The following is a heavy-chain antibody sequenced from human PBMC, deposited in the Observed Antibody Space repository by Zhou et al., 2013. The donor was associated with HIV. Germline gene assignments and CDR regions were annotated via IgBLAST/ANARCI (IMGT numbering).Heavy chain of an antibody. D-gene: IGHD3-3*01. J-gene: IGHJ6*03. Sequence: QVQLQQWGAGLLKPSETLSLTCAVYGGSFSGHYWNWIRQPPGKGLEWIGEINHSGSTNYNPSLKSRVTISVDTSKNQFSLKLSSVTAADTAVYYCARGLPPXTTPISYYYMDVWGKGPRSPSP. CDR3: ARGLPPXTTPISYYYMDV. CDR2: INHSGST. V-gene: IGHV4-34*01. CDR1: GGSFSGHY.